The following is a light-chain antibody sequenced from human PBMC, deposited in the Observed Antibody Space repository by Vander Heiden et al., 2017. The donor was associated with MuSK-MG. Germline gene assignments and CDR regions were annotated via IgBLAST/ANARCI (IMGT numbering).Light chain of an antibody. Sequence: QSALTQPRSVSGSPVQSVTISCTGTSSDVGGYNYVSWYQQHTGKATKLMIYDVSKRPSGVPDRFSGSKSGNTASLTISGLQAEDEAEYYCCSYAGSYTYVFGTGTKVTVL. CDR1: SSDVGGYNY. CDR2: DVS. V-gene: IGLV2-11*01. J-gene: IGLJ1*01. CDR3: CSYAGSYTYV.